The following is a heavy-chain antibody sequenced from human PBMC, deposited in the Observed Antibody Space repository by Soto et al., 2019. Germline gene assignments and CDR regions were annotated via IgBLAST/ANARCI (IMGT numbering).Heavy chain of an antibody. CDR2: ISNNGGST. V-gene: IGHV3-64D*06. CDR1: GFTFSSYA. CDR3: VKGMVRGSGEDYYCYYAMDV. D-gene: IGHD3-10*01. Sequence: GGSLRLSCSASGFTFSSYAMHWVRQAQGKGLEYVSAISNNGGSTYYADSVKGRFTISRDNSKNTLYLQMSSLRAEDTAVYYCVKGMVRGSGEDYYCYYAMDVWGQGTTVTVSS. J-gene: IGHJ6*02.